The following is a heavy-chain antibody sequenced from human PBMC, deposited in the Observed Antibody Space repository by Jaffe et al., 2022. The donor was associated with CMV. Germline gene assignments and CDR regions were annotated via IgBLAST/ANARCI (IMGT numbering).Heavy chain of an antibody. Sequence: QVQLQQWGAGLLKPSETLSLTCAVYGGSFSGYYWSWIRQPPGKGLEWIGEINHSGSTNYNPSLKSRVTISVDTSKNQFSLKLSSVTAADTAVYYCARGVRRYDFWSGYLYYYYMDVWGKGTTVTVSS. CDR3: ARGVRRYDFWSGYLYYYYMDV. J-gene: IGHJ6*03. D-gene: IGHD3-3*01. CDR1: GGSFSGYY. V-gene: IGHV4-34*01. CDR2: INHSGST.